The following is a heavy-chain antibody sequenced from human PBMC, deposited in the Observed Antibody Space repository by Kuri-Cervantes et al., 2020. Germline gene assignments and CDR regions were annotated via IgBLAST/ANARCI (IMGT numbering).Heavy chain of an antibody. J-gene: IGHJ4*02. CDR1: GFTFSDYY. V-gene: IGHV3-11*01. D-gene: IGHD5-24*01. CDR3: ARVLESWYLDY. Sequence: GESLKISCAASGFTFSDYYMSWIRQAPGKGLEWVSYISSSGSTIYYADSVKGRFTISRDNAKNSLYLQMNSLRAEDTAVYYCARVLESWYLDYWGQGTLVTDSS. CDR2: ISSSGSTI.